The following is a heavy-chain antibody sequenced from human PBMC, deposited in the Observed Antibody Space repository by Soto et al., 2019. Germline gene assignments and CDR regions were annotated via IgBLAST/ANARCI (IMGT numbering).Heavy chain of an antibody. CDR1: GGSISSYY. J-gene: IGHJ6*02. Sequence: SETLSLTCTVSGGSISSYYWSWIRQPPGKGLEWIGYIYYSGSTNYNPSLKSRVTISVDTSKNQFSLKLSSVTAADTAVYYCAKADVDSSSWWDYYYYGMDVWGQGTTVTVS. CDR2: IYYSGST. CDR3: AKADVDSSSWWDYYYYGMDV. D-gene: IGHD6-13*01. V-gene: IGHV4-59*01.